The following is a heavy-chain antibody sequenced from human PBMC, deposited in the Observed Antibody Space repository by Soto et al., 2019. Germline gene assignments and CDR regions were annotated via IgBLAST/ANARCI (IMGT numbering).Heavy chain of an antibody. J-gene: IGHJ4*02. V-gene: IGHV6-1*01. CDR1: GDSVSSNSAA. CDR2: TYYRSKWHN. Sequence: PSQTLSLTCAISGDSVSSNSAAWNWIRQSPSRGLEWLGRTYYRSKWHNDYAVSVNSRLTINPHTSKNQFSLQLNSVTPEDTAVYYCARGSLAVNGYFDYWGQGTLVTVSS. CDR3: ARGSLAVNGYFDY. D-gene: IGHD6-19*01.